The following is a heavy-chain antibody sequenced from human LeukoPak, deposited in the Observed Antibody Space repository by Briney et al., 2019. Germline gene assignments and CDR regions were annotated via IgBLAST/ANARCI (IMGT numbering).Heavy chain of an antibody. CDR3: AKAAQYSSSSPSDY. V-gene: IGHV3-23*01. CDR1: GFTFSSYA. Sequence: QSGGSLRLSCAASGFTFSSYAMSWVRQAPGKGLEWVSAISGSGGSTYYADSVKGRFTISRDNSKNTLYLQMNSLRAEDTAVYYCAKAAQYSSSSPSDYWGQGTLVTVSS. CDR2: ISGSGGST. D-gene: IGHD6-6*01. J-gene: IGHJ4*02.